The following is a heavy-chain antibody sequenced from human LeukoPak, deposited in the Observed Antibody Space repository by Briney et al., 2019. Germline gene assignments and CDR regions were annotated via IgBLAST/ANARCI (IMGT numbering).Heavy chain of an antibody. CDR1: GGSISSGDYY. D-gene: IGHD3-10*01. Sequence: SETLSLTCTVSGGSISSGDYYCSWIRQPAGKGLEWIGRISTSGSTNYSPSLKSRVTISLDTSKNQFSLKLSSVTAADTAVYYCATTPGGLWNWFDPWGQGTLVTVSS. CDR3: ATTPGGLWNWFDP. CDR2: ISTSGST. J-gene: IGHJ5*02. V-gene: IGHV4-61*02.